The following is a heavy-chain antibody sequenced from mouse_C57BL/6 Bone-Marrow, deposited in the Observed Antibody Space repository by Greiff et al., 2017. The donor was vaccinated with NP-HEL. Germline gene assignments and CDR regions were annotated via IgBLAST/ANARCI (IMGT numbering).Heavy chain of an antibody. Sequence: QVQLQQPGAELVMPGASVKLSCKASGYTFTSYWMHWVKQRPGQGLEWIGEIDPSDSYTNYNQKFKGKATLTVDKSSSTAYMQLSSLTSEDSAVYYCAREVLPYYAMDDWGQGTSVTVSS. J-gene: IGHJ4*01. CDR3: AREVLPYYAMDD. CDR2: IDPSDSYT. CDR1: GYTFTSYW. V-gene: IGHV1-69*01.